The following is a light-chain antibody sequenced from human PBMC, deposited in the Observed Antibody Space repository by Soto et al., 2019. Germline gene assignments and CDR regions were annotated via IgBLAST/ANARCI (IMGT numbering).Light chain of an antibody. Sequence: DIVMTQSPDSLAVSLGERATINCKSSQSVLYSSNNKNYLAWYQQKPGQPPKLLIYWASTRESGVPDRFSGSGSGTDSALTISSRRAEDVAVYYCQEYYSTPYTFGQGTKLEIK. V-gene: IGKV4-1*01. J-gene: IGKJ2*01. CDR2: WAS. CDR3: QEYYSTPYT. CDR1: QSVLYSSNNKNY.